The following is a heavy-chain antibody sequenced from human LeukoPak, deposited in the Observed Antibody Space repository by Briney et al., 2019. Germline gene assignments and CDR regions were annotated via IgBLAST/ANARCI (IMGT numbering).Heavy chain of an antibody. D-gene: IGHD3-10*02. J-gene: IGHJ3*01. CDR2: IESGGTT. Sequence: GGSLRLSCEASGFTFSITWMHWVRQGPGKGLLWLSRIESGGTTMYAESVKGRFTISRDNAKKTIYLQMNSLRAEDTAVYYCVRDNYYVMDVWGQGTVVTVAS. V-gene: IGHV3-74*03. CDR3: VRDNYYVMDV. CDR1: GFTFSITW.